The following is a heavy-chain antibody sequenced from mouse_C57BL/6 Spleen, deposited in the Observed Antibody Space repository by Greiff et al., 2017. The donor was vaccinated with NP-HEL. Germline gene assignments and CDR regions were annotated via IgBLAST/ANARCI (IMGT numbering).Heavy chain of an antibody. D-gene: IGHD2-4*01. J-gene: IGHJ2*01. CDR3: ARSPSTMITPFDY. CDR1: GYTFTSYW. CDR2: IHPNSGST. Sequence: QVQLQQPGAELVKPGASVKLSCKASGYTFTSYWMHWVKQRPGQGLEWIGMIHPNSGSTNYNEKFKSKATLTVDKSSSTAYMQLSSLTSEDSAVYYCARSPSTMITPFDYWGQDTTLTVSS. V-gene: IGHV1-64*01.